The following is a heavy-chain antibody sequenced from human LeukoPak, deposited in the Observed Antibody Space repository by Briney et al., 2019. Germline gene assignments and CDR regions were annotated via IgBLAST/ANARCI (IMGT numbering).Heavy chain of an antibody. CDR2: IYYSGST. CDR3: ARHYGSGSYAFDY. CDR1: GGSISSYY. Sequence: SETLSLTCTVSGGSISSYYWSWIRQPPGKGLEWIGDIYYSGSTNYNPSLKSRVTISVDTTKKQFSLQLSSVTAADAAVYYCARHYGSGSYAFDYWGQGTLVTVSS. V-gene: IGHV4-59*08. D-gene: IGHD3-10*01. J-gene: IGHJ4*02.